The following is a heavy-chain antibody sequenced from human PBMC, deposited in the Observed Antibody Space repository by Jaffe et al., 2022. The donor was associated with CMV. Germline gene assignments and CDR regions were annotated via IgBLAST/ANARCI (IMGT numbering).Heavy chain of an antibody. CDR3: ARDKILELEDPYYYGMDV. CDR1: GFTFSSYG. D-gene: IGHD1-7*01. Sequence: QVQLVESGGGVVQPGRSLRLSCAASGFTFSSYGMHWVRQAPGKGLEWVAVIWYDGSNKYYADSVKGRFTISRDNSKNTLYLQMNSLRAEDTAVYYCARDKILELEDPYYYGMDVWGQGTTVTVSS. J-gene: IGHJ6*02. V-gene: IGHV3-33*01. CDR2: IWYDGSNK.